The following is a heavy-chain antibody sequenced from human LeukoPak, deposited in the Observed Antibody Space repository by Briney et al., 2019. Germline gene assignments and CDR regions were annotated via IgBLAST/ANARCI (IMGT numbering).Heavy chain of an antibody. J-gene: IGHJ6*03. CDR1: GGSISSYY. D-gene: IGHD2-21*02. V-gene: IGHV4-4*09. Sequence: SETLSLPRPCSGGSISSYYWSLNRQPPGKGLERIGYIYTSGSTNYNPSLKSRVTISVDTSKNQFSLKLSSVTAADTAVYYCARRMTHKPYYMDVWGKGTTVTVSS. CDR2: IYTSGST. CDR3: ARRMTHKPYYMDV.